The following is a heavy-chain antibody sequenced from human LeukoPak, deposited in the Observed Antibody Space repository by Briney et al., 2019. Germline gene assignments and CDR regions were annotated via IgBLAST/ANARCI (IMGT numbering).Heavy chain of an antibody. D-gene: IGHD3/OR15-3a*01. CDR1: GFTLSSNY. J-gene: IGHJ4*02. Sequence: GGSLRLSCAASGFTLSSNYMSWVRQAPGKGLEWVSVLYSDGSTYYADSVKGRFTISSDNSKNTLYLQMISLRAEDTAVYYCAREGDQWGLAPDYYFDYWGQGTLVTVSS. CDR3: AREGDQWGLAPDYYFDY. V-gene: IGHV3-66*02. CDR2: LYSDGST.